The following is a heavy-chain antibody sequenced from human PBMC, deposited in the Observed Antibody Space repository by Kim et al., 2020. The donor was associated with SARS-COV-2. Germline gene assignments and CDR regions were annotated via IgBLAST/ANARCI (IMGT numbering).Heavy chain of an antibody. CDR1: GGSFSGYY. D-gene: IGHD2-2*01. CDR3: ARGRGYCSSTSCYAYLSV. CDR2: INHSGST. Sequence: SETLSLTRAVYGGSFSGYYWSWIRQPPGKGLEWIGEINHSGSTNYNPSLKSRVTISVDTSKNQFSLKLSSVTAADTAVYYCARGRGYCSSTSCYAYLSVWGQGTLVTVSS. V-gene: IGHV4-34*01. J-gene: IGHJ4*02.